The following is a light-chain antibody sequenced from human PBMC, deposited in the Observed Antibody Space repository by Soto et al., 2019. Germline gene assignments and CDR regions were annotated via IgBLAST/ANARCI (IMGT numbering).Light chain of an antibody. V-gene: IGKV1-33*01. CDR3: QQYDNLPPLT. Sequence: DIQMTQSPSSLSASVGDRVTITCRASHDINNYLNWYLQKPGKAPKLLIYDASNLETGVPSRFSGNGSGTDFTLTITNLQPEDIATYYCQQYDNLPPLTFGGGTKVDLK. CDR1: HDINNY. J-gene: IGKJ4*01. CDR2: DAS.